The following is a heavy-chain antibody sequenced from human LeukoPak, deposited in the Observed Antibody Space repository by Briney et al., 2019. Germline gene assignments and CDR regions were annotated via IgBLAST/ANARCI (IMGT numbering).Heavy chain of an antibody. CDR3: ATYDYYDSSGYDY. D-gene: IGHD3-22*01. Sequence: ASVKVSCKASGYTFTGYYMHWVRQAPGQGLEWMGWINPNSGGTNYAQKFQGRVTMTRDTSISTAYMELSRLRSDDTAVYYCATYDYYDSSGYDYWGQGTLVTVPS. J-gene: IGHJ4*02. CDR1: GYTFTGYY. V-gene: IGHV1-2*02. CDR2: INPNSGGT.